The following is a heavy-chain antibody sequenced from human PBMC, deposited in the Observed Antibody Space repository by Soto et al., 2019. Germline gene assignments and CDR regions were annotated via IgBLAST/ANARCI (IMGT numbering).Heavy chain of an antibody. CDR2: SYSCGRT. Sequence: QVQLQESGPGLVKPSQTLSLTCTVSGGSISSGDYYWRWIRQPPGKGLEWIGYSYSCGRTYYNPSLKIRVTISVDTSKDQFSLKLSSVTAAYTAVYYCARLTYYYDSSGYSSPLGPPYNWFDPWGQGTLVTVSS. V-gene: IGHV4-30-4*01. CDR3: ARLTYYYDSSGYSSPLGPPYNWFDP. D-gene: IGHD3-22*01. CDR1: GGSISSGDYY. J-gene: IGHJ5*02.